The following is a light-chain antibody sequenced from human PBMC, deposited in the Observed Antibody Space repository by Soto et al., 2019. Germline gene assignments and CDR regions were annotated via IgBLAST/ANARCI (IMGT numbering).Light chain of an antibody. CDR1: SSDVGGYNY. J-gene: IGLJ2*01. CDR2: DVN. CDR3: SSHSSSSTIAV. V-gene: IGLV2-14*03. Sequence: QSALTQPASMSGSPGQSITISCTGTSSDVGGYNYVSWYRQHPGKAPKLMIYDVNNRPSGVSTRFSGSKSGNTASLTISGLQAEDEADYYCSSHSSSSTIAVFGGGTKLTVL.